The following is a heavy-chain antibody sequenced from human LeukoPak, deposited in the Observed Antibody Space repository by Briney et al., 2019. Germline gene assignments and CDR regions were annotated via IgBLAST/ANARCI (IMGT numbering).Heavy chain of an antibody. D-gene: IGHD6-13*01. J-gene: IGHJ4*02. CDR3: AKMVPNFDY. CDR2: ISYDGSNK. CDR1: GFTFSSYA. V-gene: IGHV3-30-3*02. Sequence: HPGGSLRLSCAASGFTFSSYAMHWVRQAPGKGLEWVAVISYDGSNKYYADSVKGRFTISRDNSKNTLYLQMNSLRAEDTAVYYCAKMVPNFDYWGQGTLVTVSS.